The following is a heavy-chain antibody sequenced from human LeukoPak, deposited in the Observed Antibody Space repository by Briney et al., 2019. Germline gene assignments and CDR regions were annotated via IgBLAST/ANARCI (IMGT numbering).Heavy chain of an antibody. Sequence: GGSLRLSCAASGFTFNAFAMHWVRQLPGKGLEWVSGINGNSAAIGYAASVKGRLTISRDNAKNSLYLQMNSLRSEDMGLYYCAKDIGPQVGIDWYFDLWGRGTLVTVSS. CDR2: INGNSAAI. CDR3: AKDIGPQVGIDWYFDL. V-gene: IGHV3-9*03. CDR1: GFTFNAFA. D-gene: IGHD2-21*01. J-gene: IGHJ2*01.